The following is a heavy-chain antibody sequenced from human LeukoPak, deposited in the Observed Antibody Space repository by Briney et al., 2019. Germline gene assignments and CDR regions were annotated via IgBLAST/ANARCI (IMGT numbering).Heavy chain of an antibody. CDR3: ARTTEGYCSGGNCYYYYYYMDV. CDR2: IHYSGST. CDR1: GGSISNYY. J-gene: IGHJ6*03. V-gene: IGHV4-59*01. D-gene: IGHD2-15*01. Sequence: SETLSLTCSVSGGSISNYYCSWIRQPPGNGLEWIGYIHYSGSTSYNPSLKSRVTISVDTSKNQFSLKLRFVTPADTAVFYCARTTEGYCSGGNCYYYYYYMDVWGKGTTVTVSS.